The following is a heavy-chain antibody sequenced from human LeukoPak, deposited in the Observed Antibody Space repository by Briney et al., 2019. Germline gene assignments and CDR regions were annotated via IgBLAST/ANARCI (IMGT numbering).Heavy chain of an antibody. Sequence: SVNVSCKASRYTLTSYAMHCVRQAAGQRLEGMGWINAGNGNTKYSQKFQGRVTITRDTSPSTAYMELSNMRSEDKAVYYCARVITVRGLMGAFDIWGEGTMVSVSS. CDR3: ARVITVRGLMGAFDI. CDR2: INAGNGNT. J-gene: IGHJ3*02. CDR1: RYTLTSYA. V-gene: IGHV1-3*01. D-gene: IGHD3-10*01.